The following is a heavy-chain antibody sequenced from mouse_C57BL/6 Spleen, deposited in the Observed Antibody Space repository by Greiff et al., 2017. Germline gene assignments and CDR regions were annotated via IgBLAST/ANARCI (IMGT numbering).Heavy chain of an antibody. Sequence: QVQLQQPGAELVKPGASVKMSCKASGYTFTSYWITWVKQRPGQGLEWIGDIYPGSGSTNYNEKFKSKATLTVDTSSSTAYMQLSSLTSEDSAVYYCARGNYYGTQAGFAYWGQGTLVTVSA. CDR1: GYTFTSYW. V-gene: IGHV1-55*01. D-gene: IGHD1-1*01. J-gene: IGHJ3*01. CDR2: IYPGSGST. CDR3: ARGNYYGTQAGFAY.